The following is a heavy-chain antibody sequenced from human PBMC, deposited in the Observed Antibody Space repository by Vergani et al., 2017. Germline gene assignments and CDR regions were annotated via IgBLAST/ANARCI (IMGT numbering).Heavy chain of an antibody. CDR1: GFTFSSYG. CDR2: ISYDGSNK. D-gene: IGHD3-9*01. Sequence: QVQLVESGGGVVQPGRSLRLSCAASGFTFSSYGMHWVRQAPGKGLEWVAVISYDGSNKYYADSVKDRFTISRDNSKNTLYLQMNSLRAEDTAVYYCANVYDILTGPPDYWGQGTLVTVSS. J-gene: IGHJ4*02. V-gene: IGHV3-30*18. CDR3: ANVYDILTGPPDY.